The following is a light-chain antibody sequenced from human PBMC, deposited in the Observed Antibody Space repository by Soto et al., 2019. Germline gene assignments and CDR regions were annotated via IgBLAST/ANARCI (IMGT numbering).Light chain of an antibody. Sequence: QSALTRPASVSGSPGQSITISCTGTSSDVGGYNYVSWYQQYPGKAPKLMIYEVSNRPSGVSIRFSGSKSGNTASLTISGLQAEDDADYYCTSFTRSNTYVFGTGTKLTVL. J-gene: IGLJ1*01. CDR2: EVS. CDR1: SSDVGGYNY. V-gene: IGLV2-14*01. CDR3: TSFTRSNTYV.